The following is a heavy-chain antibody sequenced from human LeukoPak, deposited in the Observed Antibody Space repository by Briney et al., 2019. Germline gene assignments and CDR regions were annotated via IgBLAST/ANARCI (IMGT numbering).Heavy chain of an antibody. CDR1: GYSFTSYW. CDR3: ARREATTTGGYFDY. Sequence: GESLKISCKGSGYSFTSYWIGWVRQMPGKGLEWMAIINPGGSDTRYSPSFQGQVIISADKSITTAYLQWSSLKPSDTAMYYCARREATTTGGYFDYWGQGTLVTVSS. J-gene: IGHJ4*02. D-gene: IGHD5-12*01. CDR2: INPGGSDT. V-gene: IGHV5-51*01.